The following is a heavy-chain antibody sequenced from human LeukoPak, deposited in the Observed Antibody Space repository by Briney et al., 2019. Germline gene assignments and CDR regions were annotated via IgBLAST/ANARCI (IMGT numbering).Heavy chain of an antibody. CDR2: VNPNSGAT. J-gene: IGHJ4*02. CDR1: GYSFTNYY. D-gene: IGHD1-26*01. CDR3: AISDGTYEHYFDY. Sequence: GASVKVSCKASGYSFTNYYLHWVRQAPGQGLEWMGRVNPNSGATKYAQKFQGRVTMTRDTSISTAYMELSSLRSDDTAIYYCAISDGTYEHYFDYWGQGNLVTVSS. V-gene: IGHV1-2*06.